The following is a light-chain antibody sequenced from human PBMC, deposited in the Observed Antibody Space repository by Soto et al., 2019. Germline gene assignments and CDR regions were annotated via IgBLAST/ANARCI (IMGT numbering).Light chain of an antibody. J-gene: IGLJ1*01. Sequence: QSVLTQPASVSGSPGQSITISCTGTSSDVGGYNYVSWYQQHPGKAPKLMIYDVSNRPSGVSNRFSRSKSGNTASLTISGLQAEYEADYYCSSYTSSSTPYVFGTGTKVTVL. CDR3: SSYTSSSTPYV. CDR2: DVS. CDR1: SSDVGGYNY. V-gene: IGLV2-14*01.